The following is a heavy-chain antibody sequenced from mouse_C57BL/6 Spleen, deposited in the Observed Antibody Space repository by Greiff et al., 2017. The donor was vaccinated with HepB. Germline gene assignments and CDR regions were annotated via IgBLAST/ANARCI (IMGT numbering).Heavy chain of an antibody. V-gene: IGHV1-26*01. Sequence: EVQLQQSGPELVKPGASVKISCKASGYTFTDYYMNWVKQSHGKSLEWIGDINPNNGGTSYNQKFKGKATLTVDKSSSTAYMELRSLTSEDSAVYYCARRDYYSNYWGQGTTLTVSS. CDR1: GYTFTDYY. CDR3: ARRDYYSNY. J-gene: IGHJ2*01. CDR2: INPNNGGT. D-gene: IGHD2-5*01.